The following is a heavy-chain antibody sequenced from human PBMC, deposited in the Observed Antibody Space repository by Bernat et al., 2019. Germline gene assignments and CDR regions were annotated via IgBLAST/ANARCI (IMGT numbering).Heavy chain of an antibody. D-gene: IGHD6-13*01. V-gene: IGHV1-3*01. J-gene: IGHJ3*02. Sequence: QVQVVQSGAEVKKPGASVKVSCKASGYTFTSYSLHWVRQAPGQRLEWMGWIIVGNGNTKYSQKFQGRFTITRDTSATTAYMELSSLTSEDTAVYYCAREYSSSLTGAFDIWGQGTMVTVSS. CDR1: GYTFTSYS. CDR3: AREYSSSLTGAFDI. CDR2: IIVGNGNT.